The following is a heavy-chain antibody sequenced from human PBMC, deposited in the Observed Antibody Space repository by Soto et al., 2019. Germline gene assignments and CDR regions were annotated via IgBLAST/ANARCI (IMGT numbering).Heavy chain of an antibody. V-gene: IGHV3-23*01. CDR2: IKNDGTST. J-gene: IGHJ4*02. D-gene: IGHD3-9*01. Sequence: GGSXRLSCLASGFNFYNYCMIWVRQAPGEGLEWVSAIKNDGTSTYYAASVEDRFTISRDNSKNTLYLQLNSLRAEDTAVYYCAQMGITTFSNKNYFNNWGRGTLVTVSS. CDR3: AQMGITTFSNKNYFNN. CDR1: GFNFYNYC.